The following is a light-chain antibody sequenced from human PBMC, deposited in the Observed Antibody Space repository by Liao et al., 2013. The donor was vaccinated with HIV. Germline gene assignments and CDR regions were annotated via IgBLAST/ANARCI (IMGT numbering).Light chain of an antibody. V-gene: IGLV3-21*01. CDR2: KGT. J-gene: IGLJ1*01. CDR1: ALPKQQ. CDR3: QVWDSSRDHPYV. Sequence: SYELTQPPSMSVSPGQTARITCSGDALPKQQVYWYQQKPGQAPVLMIFKGTERPSGIPERFSGSNSGNTATLTISRVEAGDEADYYCQVWDSSRDHPYVFGTGTKVTVL.